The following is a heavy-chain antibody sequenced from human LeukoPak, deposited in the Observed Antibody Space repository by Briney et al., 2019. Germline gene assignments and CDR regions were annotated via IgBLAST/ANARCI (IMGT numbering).Heavy chain of an antibody. D-gene: IGHD3-16*02. Sequence: KPSETLSLTCTVSGGSISSYYWSWIRQPPGKGLEWIGYIYYSGSTNYNPSLKSRVTISVDTSKNQFSLKLSSVTAADTAVYYCARAWSYRPPRLMDVWGKGTTVTVSS. CDR2: IYYSGST. CDR3: ARAWSYRPPRLMDV. V-gene: IGHV4-59*01. J-gene: IGHJ6*03. CDR1: GGSISSYY.